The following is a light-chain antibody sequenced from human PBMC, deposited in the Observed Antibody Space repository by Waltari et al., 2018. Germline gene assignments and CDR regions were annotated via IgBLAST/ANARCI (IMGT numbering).Light chain of an antibody. V-gene: IGKV3-20*01. CDR3: QQYDISPLT. CDR1: QTVRTTY. Sequence: IVLTQSPGTLSSSPGARATLSCRASQTVRTTYLAWYQQKPGQAPTLLIYGASSRATGIPDRFSGSGSGTDFSLTISSLEPEDFAVYYCQQYDISPLTFGGGTKVEIK. CDR2: GAS. J-gene: IGKJ4*01.